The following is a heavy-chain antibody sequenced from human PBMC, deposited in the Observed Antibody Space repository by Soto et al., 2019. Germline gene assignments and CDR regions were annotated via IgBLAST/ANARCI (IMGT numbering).Heavy chain of an antibody. CDR3: AKWGDGYNFNYCDY. CDR2: ISYDGSNK. D-gene: IGHD5-12*01. J-gene: IGHJ4*02. CDR1: GFTFSSYG. V-gene: IGHV3-30*18. Sequence: QVQLVESGGGVVQPGRSLRLSCAASGFTFSSYGMHWVRQAPGKGLEWVAVISYDGSNKYYADSVKGRFTISRDNSKNTLYLQMNSLRAEDTAVYYCAKWGDGYNFNYCDYWGQGTLVTVSS.